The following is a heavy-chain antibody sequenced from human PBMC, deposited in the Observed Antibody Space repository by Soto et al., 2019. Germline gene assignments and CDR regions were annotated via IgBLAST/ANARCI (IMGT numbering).Heavy chain of an antibody. CDR1: GFTFSTYW. V-gene: IGHV3-7*03. D-gene: IGHD4-4*01. CDR3: AGWGGHDYNY. Sequence: EVQLLGSGGGLVQPGGSLRLSCVGSGFTFSTYWMNWVRQAPVKGLEWVANINPDGNVGTYVDSVRGRFTTSRDNAKNSLYLQMNSLRADDTAVYFCAGWGGHDYNYWGQGIMVTVSS. CDR2: INPDGNVG. J-gene: IGHJ4*02.